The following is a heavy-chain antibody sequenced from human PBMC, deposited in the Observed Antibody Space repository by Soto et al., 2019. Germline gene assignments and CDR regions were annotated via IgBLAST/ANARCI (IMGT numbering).Heavy chain of an antibody. CDR3: AKATSAYTYGYFDF. J-gene: IGHJ4*02. CDR2: ISHDGSSQ. Sequence: GGSLRLSCEVTGSTFRDYAMQGVRQAPGKGLEWVAVISHDGSSQYYADSMRGRFTISRDNSKTTLYLEINSLRTDDTAIYYCAKATSAYTYGYFDFWGQGTVVTVSS. D-gene: IGHD5-18*01. V-gene: IGHV3-30*04. CDR1: GSTFRDYA.